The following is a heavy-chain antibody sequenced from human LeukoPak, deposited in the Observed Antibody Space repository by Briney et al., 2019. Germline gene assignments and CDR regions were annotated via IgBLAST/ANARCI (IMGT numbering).Heavy chain of an antibody. J-gene: IGHJ4*02. V-gene: IGHV3-23*01. CDR3: ARDRGYSCGY. Sequence: ETGGSLRLSCAASGFTFSSYAMNWVRQAPGKGLEWVSTISGSGDSTYYADSVKGRFTISRDSSKNTLYLQMNSLRAEDTAVYYCARDRGYSCGYWGQGTLVTVSS. CDR1: GFTFSSYA. CDR2: ISGSGDST. D-gene: IGHD5-18*01.